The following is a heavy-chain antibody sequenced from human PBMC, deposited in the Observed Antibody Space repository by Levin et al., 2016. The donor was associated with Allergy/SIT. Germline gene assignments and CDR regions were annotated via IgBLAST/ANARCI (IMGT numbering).Heavy chain of an antibody. D-gene: IGHD6-6*01. J-gene: IGHJ4*02. CDR3: AREDEQLVPRY. V-gene: IGHV1-2*02. CDR2: INPNSGGT. Sequence: WVRQAPGQGLEWMGWINPNSGGTNYAQKFQGRVTMTRDTSISTAYMELSRLRSDDTAVYYCAREDEQLVPRYWGQGTLVTVSS.